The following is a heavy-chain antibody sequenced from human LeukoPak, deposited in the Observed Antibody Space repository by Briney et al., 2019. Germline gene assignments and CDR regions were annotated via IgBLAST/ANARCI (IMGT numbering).Heavy chain of an antibody. D-gene: IGHD1-26*01. CDR1: GGSISGTNW. CDR3: SRESGPFCPFGY. J-gene: IGHJ4*02. CDR2: ISLAGQT. Sequence: SGTLSLTCGVSGGSISGTNWWSWVRQPPGQGLEWIGEISLAGQTNYNPSLNGRVTMSLDKSSNQLSLHLTSVTAADTATYYCSRESGPFCPFGYWGQGTLVIVSS. V-gene: IGHV4-4*02.